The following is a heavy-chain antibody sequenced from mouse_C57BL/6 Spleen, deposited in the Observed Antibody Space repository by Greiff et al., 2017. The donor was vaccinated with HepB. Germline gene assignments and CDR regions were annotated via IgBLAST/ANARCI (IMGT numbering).Heavy chain of an antibody. J-gene: IGHJ2*01. V-gene: IGHV1-26*01. CDR1: GYTFTDYY. D-gene: IGHD2-3*01. CDR3: AYDGGTWFDY. Sequence: EVQLQQSGPELVKPGASVKISCKASGYTFTDYYMNWVKQSHGKSLEWIGDINPNNGGTSYNQKFKGKATLTVDKSSSTAYMELRSLTSEDSAVYYCAYDGGTWFDYWGQGTTLTVSS. CDR2: INPNNGGT.